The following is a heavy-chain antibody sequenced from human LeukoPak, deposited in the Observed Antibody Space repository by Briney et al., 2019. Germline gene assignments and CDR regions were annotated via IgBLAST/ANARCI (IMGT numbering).Heavy chain of an antibody. CDR3: ARGSGITMVRGEPNFDY. Sequence: ASVKVSCKASGYTFTSYGISWVRQAPGQGLEWMGWISAYNGNTNYAQKLQGRVTTTTDTSTSTAYMELRGLRSDDTAVYYCARGSGITMVRGEPNFDYWGQGTLVTVSS. CDR2: ISAYNGNT. V-gene: IGHV1-18*01. CDR1: GYTFTSYG. J-gene: IGHJ4*02. D-gene: IGHD3-10*01.